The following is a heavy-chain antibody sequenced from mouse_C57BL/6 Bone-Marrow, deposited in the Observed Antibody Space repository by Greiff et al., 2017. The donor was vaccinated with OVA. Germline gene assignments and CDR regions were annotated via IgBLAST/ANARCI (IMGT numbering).Heavy chain of an antibody. CDR3: ARHDGGVHFDV. Sequence: QVQLQQSGAELVRPGTSVKLSCKASGYTFTSYWMHWVKQRPGQGLEWIGVIDPSDSYTNYNQKFKGKATLTVDTSSSTAYMQLSSLTSEDSAVYYCARHDGGVHFDVWGTGTTVTVSS. CDR2: IDPSDSYT. CDR1: GYTFTSYW. D-gene: IGHD2-3*01. J-gene: IGHJ1*03. V-gene: IGHV1-59*01.